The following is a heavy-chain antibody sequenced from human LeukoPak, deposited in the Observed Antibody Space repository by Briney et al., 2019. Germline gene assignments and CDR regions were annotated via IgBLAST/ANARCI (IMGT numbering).Heavy chain of an antibody. D-gene: IGHD5-24*01. Sequence: SGGSLRLSCAASGFTFSDYYMSWIRQAPGKGLEWVSYISSSGSTIYYADSVKGRFTISRDNAKNSLYLQMNSLRAEDTAVYYCARDGGDGYNSHGWYYYYMDVWGKGTTVTVSS. J-gene: IGHJ6*03. V-gene: IGHV3-11*04. CDR1: GFTFSDYY. CDR2: ISSSGSTI. CDR3: ARDGGDGYNSHGWYYYYMDV.